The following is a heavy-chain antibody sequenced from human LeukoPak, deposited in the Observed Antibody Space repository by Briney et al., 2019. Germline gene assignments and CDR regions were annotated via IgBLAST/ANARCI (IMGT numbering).Heavy chain of an antibody. Sequence: SETLSLTCTVSNDSINSVGYYWSWIRQYPGKGLEWIGYIYYSRSTYYNPSLKSRVTISVDTSKNQFSLKLSSVTAADTAVYYCARSPYSSGSYHHLGYWGQGTLVTVSS. D-gene: IGHD3-22*01. CDR1: NDSINSVGYY. CDR2: IYYSRST. CDR3: ARSPYSSGSYHHLGY. J-gene: IGHJ4*02. V-gene: IGHV4-31*03.